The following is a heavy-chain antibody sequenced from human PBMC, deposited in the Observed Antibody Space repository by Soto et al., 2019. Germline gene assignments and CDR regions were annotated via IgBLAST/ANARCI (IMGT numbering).Heavy chain of an antibody. Sequence: QVPLVQSGAEVKKPGASVKVSCKASGYTLTAYAIHWVRQAPGQRLEWMGWINAANGNTQCSQKFQGRVTITRDTSANTTYMEVSSLRSEDTAVYYCARDLRKMDIWGQGTMVTVSP. CDR3: ARDLRKMDI. CDR1: GYTLTAYA. V-gene: IGHV1-3*01. J-gene: IGHJ3*02. CDR2: INAANGNT.